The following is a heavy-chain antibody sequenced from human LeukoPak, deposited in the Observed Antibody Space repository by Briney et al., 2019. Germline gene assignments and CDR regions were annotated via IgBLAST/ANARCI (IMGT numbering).Heavy chain of an antibody. CDR1: GGSISSYY. CDR3: ASYDFWSGYHDAFDI. D-gene: IGHD3-3*01. V-gene: IGHV4-59*08. Sequence: SETLSLTCTVSGGSISSYYWSWIRQPPGKGLEWIGYIYYSGSTNYNPSLKSRVTISVDTSKNQLSLKLSSVTAADTAVYYCASYDFWSGYHDAFDIWGQGTMVTVSS. CDR2: IYYSGST. J-gene: IGHJ3*02.